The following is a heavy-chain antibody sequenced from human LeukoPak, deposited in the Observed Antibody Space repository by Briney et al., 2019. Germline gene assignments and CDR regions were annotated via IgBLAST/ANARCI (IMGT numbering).Heavy chain of an antibody. J-gene: IGHJ4*02. CDR1: GYTFTGYY. CDR2: INPNSGGT. Sequence: ASVKVSCKASGYTFTGYYMQWMRQAPGQWLEWMGRINPNSGGTNYAQKFQGRVTMTRDTSISTAYMELSRLRSDDTAVYYCARVRYSSSGYIDYWGQGTLVTVSS. CDR3: ARVRYSSSGYIDY. V-gene: IGHV1-2*06. D-gene: IGHD6-6*01.